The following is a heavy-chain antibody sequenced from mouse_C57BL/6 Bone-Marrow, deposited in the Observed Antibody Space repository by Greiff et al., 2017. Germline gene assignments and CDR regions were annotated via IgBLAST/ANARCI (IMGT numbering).Heavy chain of an antibody. CDR1: GYTFTSYW. Sequence: VQLQQPGAELVKPGASVKMSSKASGYTFTSYWITWVKQRPGQGLEWIGDIYPGSGSTNYNEKFKSKATLTVDTSSSTAYMQLSSLTSEDSAVXYCARGGGYYVRYFDYWGQGTTLTVSS. CDR3: ARGGGYYVRYFDY. V-gene: IGHV1-55*01. D-gene: IGHD2-3*01. CDR2: IYPGSGST. J-gene: IGHJ2*01.